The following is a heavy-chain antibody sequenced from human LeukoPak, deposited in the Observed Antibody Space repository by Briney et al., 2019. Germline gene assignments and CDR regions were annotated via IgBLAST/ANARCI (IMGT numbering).Heavy chain of an antibody. CDR1: GFTFSSYG. V-gene: IGHV3-30*02. J-gene: IGHJ4*02. Sequence: GGSLRLSCAASGFTFSSYGMHWVRQAPGKGLEWVAFIRYDGSNKYYADSVKGRFTISRDNSKNTLYLQMNSLRAEDTAVYYCAKGGEIVVVTVDYWGQGTLVTVSS. D-gene: IGHD3-22*01. CDR3: AKGGEIVVVTVDY. CDR2: IRYDGSNK.